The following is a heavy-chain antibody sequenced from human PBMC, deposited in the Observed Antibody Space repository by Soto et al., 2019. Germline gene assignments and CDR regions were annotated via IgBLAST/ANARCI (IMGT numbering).Heavy chain of an antibody. D-gene: IGHD3-22*01. Sequence: SETLSLTCTVSGGSISSGGYYWSWIRQHPGKGLEWIGYIYYSGSTYYNPSLKSRVTISVDTSKNQFSPKLSSVTAADTAVYYCARFGYSTNIGIDYWGQGTLVTVSS. V-gene: IGHV4-31*03. J-gene: IGHJ4*02. CDR1: GGSISSGGYY. CDR2: IYYSGST. CDR3: ARFGYSTNIGIDY.